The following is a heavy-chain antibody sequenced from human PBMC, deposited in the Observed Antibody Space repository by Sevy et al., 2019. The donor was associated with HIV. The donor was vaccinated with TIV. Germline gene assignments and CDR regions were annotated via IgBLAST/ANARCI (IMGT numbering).Heavy chain of an antibody. CDR2: TSSNSAAI. CDR3: ARGPDCGGDCDVGFYYPLDV. Sequence: GGSLRLSCAASGFTFSRYSMNWVRQAPGKGLEWISYTSSNSAAIYYPDSVRGLFTISRDNANSAVFWQMNSLRDDDTAVYDCARGPDCGGDCDVGFYYPLDVWGQGTTVTVSS. V-gene: IGHV3-48*02. CDR1: GFTFSRYS. D-gene: IGHD2-21*02. J-gene: IGHJ6*02.